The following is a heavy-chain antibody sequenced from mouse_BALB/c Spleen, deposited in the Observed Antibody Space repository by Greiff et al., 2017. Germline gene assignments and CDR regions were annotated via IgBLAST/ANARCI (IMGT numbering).Heavy chain of an antibody. CDR3: ARIYYGNIYYAMDY. Sequence: EVQLQESGPSLVKPSQTLSLTCSVTGDSITGGYWNWIRKFPGNKLEYMGYISYSGSTYYNPSLKSRISITRDTSKNQYYLQLNSVTTEDTATYYCARIYYGNIYYAMDYWGQGTSVTVSS. J-gene: IGHJ4*01. D-gene: IGHD2-1*01. CDR1: GDSITGGY. V-gene: IGHV3-8*02. CDR2: ISYSGST.